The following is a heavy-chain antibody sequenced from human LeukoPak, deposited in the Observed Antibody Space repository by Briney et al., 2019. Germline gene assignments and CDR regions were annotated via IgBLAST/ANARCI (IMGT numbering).Heavy chain of an antibody. J-gene: IGHJ4*02. CDR2: IRYDGSNK. D-gene: IGHD6-13*01. CDR3: AKDSISIAAAGTVFDY. Sequence: GGSLRLSCAASGFTFSSYGMHWVRQAPGKGLEWVAFIRYDGSNKYYADSVKGRFTISRDNSKNTLYLQMNSLRAEDTAVYYCAKDSISIAAAGTVFDYWGQGTLVTVSS. CDR1: GFTFSSYG. V-gene: IGHV3-30*02.